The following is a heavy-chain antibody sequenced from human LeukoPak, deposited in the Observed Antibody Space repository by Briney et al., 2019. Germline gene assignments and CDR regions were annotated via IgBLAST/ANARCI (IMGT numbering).Heavy chain of an antibody. CDR2: ISGSGGST. J-gene: IGHJ4*01. D-gene: IGHD4-17*01. CDR1: GFTFSSYA. V-gene: IGHV3-23*01. Sequence: PGGSLRLSCAASGFTFSSYAMSWVRQAPGKGLEWVSAISGSGGSTYYAASVRGRFTISRDTSKNTLYLRMNSLRAEHTAVHYCAKPAAFTYCDLLAALCWGHETLVTVSS. CDR3: AKPAAFTYCDLLAALC.